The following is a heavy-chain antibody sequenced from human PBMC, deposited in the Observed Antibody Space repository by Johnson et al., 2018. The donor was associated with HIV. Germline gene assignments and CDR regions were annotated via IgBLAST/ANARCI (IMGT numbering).Heavy chain of an antibody. V-gene: IGHV3-23*01. D-gene: IGHD5-24*01. CDR2: ISGSGGST. J-gene: IGHJ3*02. CDR1: GFTFSSYA. CDR3: AKDGYNFYLDI. Sequence: VLLLESGGGLVQPGGSLRLSCAASGFTFSSYAMSWVRQAPGKGLEWVSAISGSGGSTYYADSVQGLFTISRDNSKNTLYLQMNSLRAEDTAVYYCAKDGYNFYLDIWGQGTMVTVSS.